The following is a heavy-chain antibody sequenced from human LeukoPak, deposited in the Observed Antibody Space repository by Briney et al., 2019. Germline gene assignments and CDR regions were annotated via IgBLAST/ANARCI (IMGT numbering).Heavy chain of an antibody. Sequence: PGGSLRLSCAASGFTFSSYSMNWVRQAPGKGLEWVSYISSSSSTIYYADSGKGRFIFSRDNDNNSLYLQMNSLRAEDTAVYYCARDRDLQQLVGNYYYMDVWGKGTTVTVSS. CDR2: ISSSSSTI. V-gene: IGHV3-48*01. D-gene: IGHD6-13*01. CDR1: GFTFSSYS. J-gene: IGHJ6*03. CDR3: ARDRDLQQLVGNYYYMDV.